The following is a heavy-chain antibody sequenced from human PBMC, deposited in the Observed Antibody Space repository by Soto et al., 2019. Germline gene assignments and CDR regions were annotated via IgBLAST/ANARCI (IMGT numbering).Heavy chain of an antibody. Sequence: GGSLRLSCEASGFTFSSYGMHWVRQAPGKGLEWVAVIWYDGSKKYYGDFVKGRFTISRDSSKNTVYLQMNSLRAEDTAVYYCAKALLSGSPYYYAMDVWGQGTTVTVSS. D-gene: IGHD3-10*01. J-gene: IGHJ6*02. V-gene: IGHV3-33*06. CDR1: GFTFSSYG. CDR3: AKALLSGSPYYYAMDV. CDR2: IWYDGSKK.